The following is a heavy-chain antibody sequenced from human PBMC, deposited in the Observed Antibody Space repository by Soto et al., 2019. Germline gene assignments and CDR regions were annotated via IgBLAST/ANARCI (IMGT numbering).Heavy chain of an antibody. J-gene: IGHJ3*02. CDR3: ARLGGEGAFDI. CDR1: GYTFTSYA. V-gene: IGHV1-3*01. D-gene: IGHD3-10*01. Sequence: QVQLVQSGAEVKKPGASVKVSCKASGYTFTSYAVHWVRQAPGQRLEWLGWINAGNGNTKYSQKFQGRVTITRDTSARTAYIELSSLRSEDTAVYYCARLGGEGAFDIWGQGTMVTVSS. CDR2: INAGNGNT.